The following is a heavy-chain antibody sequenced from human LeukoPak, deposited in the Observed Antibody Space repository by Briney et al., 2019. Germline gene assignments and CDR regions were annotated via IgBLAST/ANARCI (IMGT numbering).Heavy chain of an antibody. CDR3: ARHVNYYGSGSYCNCYYYGMDV. CDR1: GGSISSYY. V-gene: IGHV4-59*08. D-gene: IGHD3-10*01. J-gene: IGHJ6*02. CDR2: IYYSGNT. Sequence: PSETLSLTCTVSGGSISSYYWSWIRQPPGKGLGWIGYIYYSGNTNYNPSLKSRVTISVDTSKNQFSLKLSSVTAADTAVYYCARHVNYYGSGSYCNCYYYGMDVWGQGTTVTVSS.